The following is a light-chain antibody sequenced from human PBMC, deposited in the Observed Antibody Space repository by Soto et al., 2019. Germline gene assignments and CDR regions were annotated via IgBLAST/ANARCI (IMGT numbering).Light chain of an antibody. CDR1: QDISNY. V-gene: IGKV1-33*01. CDR3: QQYDSYWT. Sequence: DIQMTQSPSSLSASVGDRVTITCQASQDISNYLNWYQQKPGKAPKLLIYDASNLETGVPSRFSGSGSGTDFTLTISGLQPDDFATYYCQQYDSYWTFGQGTKVDIK. CDR2: DAS. J-gene: IGKJ1*01.